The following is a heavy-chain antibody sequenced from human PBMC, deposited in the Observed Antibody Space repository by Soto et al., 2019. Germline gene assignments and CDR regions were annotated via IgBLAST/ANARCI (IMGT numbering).Heavy chain of an antibody. Sequence: SETLSLTCTVSGGSISSGGYYWSWIRQHPGKGLEWIGYIYYSGSTYYNPSLKSRVTISVDTSKNQFSLKLSSVTAADTAVYYCARTSYDSSGYYPFDYWGQGTLVTVSS. V-gene: IGHV4-31*03. D-gene: IGHD3-22*01. CDR2: IYYSGST. CDR1: GGSISSGGYY. CDR3: ARTSYDSSGYYPFDY. J-gene: IGHJ4*02.